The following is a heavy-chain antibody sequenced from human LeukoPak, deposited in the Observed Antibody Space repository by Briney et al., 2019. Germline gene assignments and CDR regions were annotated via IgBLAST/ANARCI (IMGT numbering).Heavy chain of an antibody. D-gene: IGHD6-13*01. V-gene: IGHV1-18*01. CDR1: GYTFTTYN. CDR3: ARVQSSSWGYAFDI. Sequence: AASVKVSCKASGYTFTTYNINWVRQAPGQGLEWMGWITADNGNTNYAQKFQGRVTMTTDTSTSTVYMELRSLRSDDTAVYFCARVQSSSWGYAFDIWGQGTMVTVSS. CDR2: ITADNGNT. J-gene: IGHJ3*02.